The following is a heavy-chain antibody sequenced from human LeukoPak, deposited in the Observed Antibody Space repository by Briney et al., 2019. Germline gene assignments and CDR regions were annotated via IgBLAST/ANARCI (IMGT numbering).Heavy chain of an antibody. CDR3: ARDWAVAFDY. D-gene: IGHD6-19*01. Sequence: GGTLRLSCAASGFTFRSNWMSWVRQAPGKGLEWVANIKQDGSEKYYVDSVKGRFTISRDNAKNSLYLQMNSLRGEDAAVYYCARDWAVAFDYWGQGTLVTVSS. CDR1: GFTFRSNW. CDR2: IKQDGSEK. V-gene: IGHV3-7*05. J-gene: IGHJ4*02.